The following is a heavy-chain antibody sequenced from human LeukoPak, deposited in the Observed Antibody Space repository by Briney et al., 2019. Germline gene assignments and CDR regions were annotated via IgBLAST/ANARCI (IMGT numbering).Heavy chain of an antibody. V-gene: IGHV5-10-1*01. D-gene: IGHD5-18*01. J-gene: IGHJ4*02. CDR1: GYSFTSYW. Sequence: GESLKISCKGSGYSFTSYWIAWVRQMPGKGLEWMGRIDPSDSYTNYSPSFQGHVTISTDKSINTAYVQWSSLKASDTAMYNCARQRGYSYGAFDQWGQGTLVTVSS. CDR3: ARQRGYSYGAFDQ. CDR2: IDPSDSYT.